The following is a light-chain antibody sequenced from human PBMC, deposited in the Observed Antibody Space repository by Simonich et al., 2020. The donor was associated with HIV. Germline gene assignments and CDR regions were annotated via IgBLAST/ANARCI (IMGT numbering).Light chain of an antibody. Sequence: DIQMTQSPSYLSASVGDRVTITCRASQRINSWLAWYQQKPGKAPKLLIYKASSLESGVPSRFSGSGSGTEFTLTISSLQPDDFATYYCQQYNSYPMYTFGQGTKLEIK. J-gene: IGKJ2*01. CDR3: QQYNSYPMYT. CDR2: KAS. V-gene: IGKV1-5*03. CDR1: QRINSW.